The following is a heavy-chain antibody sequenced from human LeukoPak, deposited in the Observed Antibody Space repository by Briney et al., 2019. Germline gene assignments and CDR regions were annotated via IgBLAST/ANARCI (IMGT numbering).Heavy chain of an antibody. D-gene: IGHD5-12*01. CDR2: INPNSGGT. CDR1: GYTFTGYY. Sequence: WASVKVSCKASGYTFTGYYMHWVRQAPGQGLEWMGWINPNSGGTNYAQKFQGRVTMTRDTSISTAYMELSRLRSDDTAVYYCARRGDSGYPYYFDYWGQGTLVTVSS. CDR3: ARRGDSGYPYYFDY. V-gene: IGHV1-2*02. J-gene: IGHJ4*02.